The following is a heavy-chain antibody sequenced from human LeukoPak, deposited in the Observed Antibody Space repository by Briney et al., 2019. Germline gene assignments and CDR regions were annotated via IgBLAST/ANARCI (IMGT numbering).Heavy chain of an antibody. Sequence: PGGSLRLSCAASGFTFSSYGMHWVRQAPGKGLEWVAFIRYDGSNKYYADSVKGRFTISRDNSKNTLYLQMNSLRDEDTAVYYCAKDYRPYCSSTSCTSMDVWGKGTTVTVSS. J-gene: IGHJ6*04. CDR2: IRYDGSNK. D-gene: IGHD2-2*01. CDR1: GFTFSSYG. V-gene: IGHV3-30*02. CDR3: AKDYRPYCSSTSCTSMDV.